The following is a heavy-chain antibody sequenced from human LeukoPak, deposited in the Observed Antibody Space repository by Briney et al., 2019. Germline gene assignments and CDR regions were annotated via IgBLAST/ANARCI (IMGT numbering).Heavy chain of an antibody. V-gene: IGHV3-23*01. J-gene: IGHJ3*02. Sequence: PGGSLRLSCAGSGFTFSGYAMSWVRQAPGKGLEWVSVISGSGVSTYYADSLKGRFTISRANSKNTLYLQMNSLRAEDTAVYYCAKDPWDSSGYTRDAFDIWGQGTMVTVSS. CDR1: GFTFSGYA. D-gene: IGHD3-22*01. CDR3: AKDPWDSSGYTRDAFDI. CDR2: ISGSGVST.